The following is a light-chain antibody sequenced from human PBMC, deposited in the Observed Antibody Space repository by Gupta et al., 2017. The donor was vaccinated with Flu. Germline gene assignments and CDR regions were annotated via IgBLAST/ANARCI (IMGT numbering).Light chain of an antibody. J-gene: IGLJ2*01. Sequence: QSALTPPPSASGSPGQSITISSTGTSSDVGGYNYVSCYQQHPGKAPKLMIYEVSKRPSGVPDRFSGSKSGNTASLTVSGLQAEEEADYYCSSYAGSNNSVFGGGTKLTVL. CDR1: SSDVGGYNY. V-gene: IGLV2-8*01. CDR3: SSYAGSNNSV. CDR2: EVS.